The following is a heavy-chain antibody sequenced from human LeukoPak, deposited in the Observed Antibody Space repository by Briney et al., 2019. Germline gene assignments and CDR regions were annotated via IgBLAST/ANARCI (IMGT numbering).Heavy chain of an antibody. J-gene: IGHJ4*02. D-gene: IGHD2-8*01. Sequence: SETLSLTCGVSGGSISNTNWWSWVRQPPGQGLEWIGEISLTGLTHYNPSLESRVTVSLDKSKNQLSLNLTSVTAADTAVYFCSRENGAFSPFGYWGQGTLVTV. CDR2: ISLTGLT. CDR1: GGSISNTNW. CDR3: SRENGAFSPFGY. V-gene: IGHV4-4*02.